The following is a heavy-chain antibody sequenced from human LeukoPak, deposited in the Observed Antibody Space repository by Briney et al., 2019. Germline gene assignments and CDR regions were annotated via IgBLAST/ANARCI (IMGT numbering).Heavy chain of an antibody. V-gene: IGHV4-34*01. CDR1: GGTFSDYY. Sequence: SETLSLTCGVSGGTFSDYYWSWIRQSPEKGLEWIGDINHRGITNYHPSLKSRVAISVDTSKKQFSLHMYSRTVADKPVYYCARGQTVLQFDPWGQGTLVSVSS. CDR2: INHRGIT. CDR3: ARGQTVLQFDP. D-gene: IGHD5-24*01. J-gene: IGHJ5*02.